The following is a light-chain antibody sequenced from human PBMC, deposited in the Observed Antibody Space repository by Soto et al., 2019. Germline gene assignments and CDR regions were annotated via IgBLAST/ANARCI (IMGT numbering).Light chain of an antibody. CDR1: QSVSSN. J-gene: IGKJ1*01. CDR2: GAF. V-gene: IGKV3-15*01. CDR3: QQYNDWPLT. Sequence: EILMTQSPVTLSVSPGERATLSCRASQSVSSNLAWYQQEPGQAPSLLIYGAFTRATGIPARFSGTGSGTEFTLTISSLQSEDFALYYCQQYNDWPLTFGQGTKVEI.